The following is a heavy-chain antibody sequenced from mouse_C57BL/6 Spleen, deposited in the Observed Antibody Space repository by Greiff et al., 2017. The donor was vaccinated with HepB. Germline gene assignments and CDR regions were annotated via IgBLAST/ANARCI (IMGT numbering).Heavy chain of an antibody. J-gene: IGHJ2*01. CDR2: INPNYGTT. CDR1: GYSFTDYN. Sequence: EVKLVESGPELVKPGASVKISCKASGYSFTDYNMNWVKQSNGKSLEWIGVINPNYGTTSYNQKFKGKATLTVDQSSSTAYMQLNSLTSEDSAVYYCATSLYDGYYRGFYFDYWGQGTTLTVSS. D-gene: IGHD2-3*01. V-gene: IGHV1-39*01. CDR3: ATSLYDGYYRGFYFDY.